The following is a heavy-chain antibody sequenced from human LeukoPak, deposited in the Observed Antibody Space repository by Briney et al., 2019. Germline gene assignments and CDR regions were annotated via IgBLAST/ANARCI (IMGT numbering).Heavy chain of an antibody. Sequence: PGGCLRLSCVASGFTFRNYAMSWVRQAPRKGVEWGSTISGRGSTNYADSVKGRFTISRDNSKNTLYVQMTSLRAEDTAIYYCAKDGGSTGYCFDYWGQGTLVTVSS. CDR3: AKDGGSTGYCFDY. CDR2: ISGRGST. CDR1: GFTFRNYA. J-gene: IGHJ4*02. D-gene: IGHD3-22*01. V-gene: IGHV3-23*01.